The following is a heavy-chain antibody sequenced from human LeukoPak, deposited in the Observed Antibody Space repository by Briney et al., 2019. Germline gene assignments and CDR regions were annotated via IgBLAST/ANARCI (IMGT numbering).Heavy chain of an antibody. CDR1: GGSFSGYY. Sequence: SETLSLTCADYGGSFSGYYWNWIRQPPGKGLEWIGEISHGGSTNYNPSLESRVTISIDVSKNQFSLTLNSLTAADTAVYYCARRYDFWSVMGVWGQGTTVTVSS. CDR2: ISHGGST. D-gene: IGHD3-3*01. CDR3: ARRYDFWSVMGV. J-gene: IGHJ6*02. V-gene: IGHV4-34*01.